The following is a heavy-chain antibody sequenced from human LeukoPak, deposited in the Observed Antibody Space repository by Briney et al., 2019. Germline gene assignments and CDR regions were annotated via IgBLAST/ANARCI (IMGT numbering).Heavy chain of an antibody. CDR3: ARDPLYYYDSSGYGSSREYYYYYMDV. V-gene: IGHV1-2*02. Sequence: ASLKVSCKASGYTFTGYYMHWVRQAPGQGLEWMGWINPNSGGTNYAQKFQGRVTMTRDTSISTAYMELSRLRSDDTAVYYCARDPLYYYDSSGYGSSREYYYYYMDVWGKGTTVTISS. CDR1: GYTFTGYY. CDR2: INPNSGGT. J-gene: IGHJ6*03. D-gene: IGHD3-22*01.